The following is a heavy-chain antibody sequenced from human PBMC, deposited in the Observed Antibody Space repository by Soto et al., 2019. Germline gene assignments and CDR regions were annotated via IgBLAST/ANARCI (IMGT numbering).Heavy chain of an antibody. Sequence: GASVKVSCKASGGTFSSYAISWVRQAPGQGLEWMGGIIPIFGTANYAQKFQGRVTITADESTSTAYMELSSLRSEDTAVYYCASRSAGYCSGRSCNYDYWGQGTLVTVS. V-gene: IGHV1-69*13. CDR1: GGTFSSYA. J-gene: IGHJ4*02. CDR3: ASRSAGYCSGRSCNYDY. D-gene: IGHD2-15*01. CDR2: IIPIFGTA.